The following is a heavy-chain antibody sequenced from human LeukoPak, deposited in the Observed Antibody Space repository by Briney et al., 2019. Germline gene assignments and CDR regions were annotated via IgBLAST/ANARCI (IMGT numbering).Heavy chain of an antibody. CDR3: ARRSGYSGYDLDY. Sequence: ASVKVSCKASGYTFTSYAMHWVRQAPGQRLEWMGWINAGNGNTKYSRKFQGRVTITRDTSASTAYMELSSLRSEDTAVYYCARRSGYSGYDLDYWGQGTLVTVSS. D-gene: IGHD5-12*01. V-gene: IGHV1-3*01. J-gene: IGHJ4*02. CDR1: GYTFTSYA. CDR2: INAGNGNT.